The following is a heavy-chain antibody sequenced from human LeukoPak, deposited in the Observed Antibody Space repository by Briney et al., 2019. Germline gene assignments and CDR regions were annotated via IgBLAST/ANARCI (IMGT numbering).Heavy chain of an antibody. D-gene: IGHD3-22*01. J-gene: IGHJ3*02. CDR3: ARGDYYDSSGYYFPDAFDI. CDR2: IWYDGSNK. CDR1: GFTFSSYG. Sequence: GRSLRLSCAASGFTFSSYGMHWVRQAPGKGLEWVAVIWYDGSNKYYVDSVQGRFTISRDNSKNTLYLQMSSLRAEATAVYYCARGDYYDSSGYYFPDAFDIWGQGTMVTVSS. V-gene: IGHV3-33*01.